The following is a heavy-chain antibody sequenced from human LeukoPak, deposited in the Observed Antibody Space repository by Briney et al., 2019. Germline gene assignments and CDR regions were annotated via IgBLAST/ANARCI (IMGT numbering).Heavy chain of an antibody. Sequence: GGSLRLSCAASGFTFSDYEMNWVRQAPGKGLEWVSGISWNSGSIGYADSVKGRFTISRDNAKNSLYLQMNSLRVEDTAVYYCLRGDRRDYWGQGTLVTVSS. J-gene: IGHJ4*02. V-gene: IGHV3-9*01. CDR1: GFTFSDYE. CDR2: ISWNSGSI. CDR3: LRGDRRDY. D-gene: IGHD3-10*01.